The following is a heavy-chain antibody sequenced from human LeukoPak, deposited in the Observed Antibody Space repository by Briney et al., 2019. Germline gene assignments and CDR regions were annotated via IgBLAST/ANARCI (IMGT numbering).Heavy chain of an antibody. D-gene: IGHD3-3*01. V-gene: IGHV4-30-2*01. CDR3: ASTTYYDFWSGHFDY. CDR1: GGSISSGGYS. J-gene: IGHJ4*02. Sequence: SETLSLTCAVSGGSISSGGYSWSWIRQPPGKGLEWIGYIYHSGSTYYNPSLKSRVTISVDRSKNQFSLKLSSVTAADTAVYYCASTTYYDFWSGHFDYWGQGTLVTVSS. CDR2: IYHSGST.